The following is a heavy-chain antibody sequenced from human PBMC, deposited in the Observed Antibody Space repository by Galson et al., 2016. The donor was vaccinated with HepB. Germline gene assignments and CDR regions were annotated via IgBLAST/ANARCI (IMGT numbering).Heavy chain of an antibody. J-gene: IGHJ4*02. CDR2: IYWDDDK. D-gene: IGHD2-8*01. CDR3: GHQEGVRDFDY. V-gene: IGHV2-5*02. Sequence: PALVKPTQTLTLTCTLSGLSLSTRGAAVGWIRQPPGKSLEWLALIYWDDDKRYTPSLESRLTIIKDISKNQVVLTLTDMDPVDTATYYCGHQEGVRDFDYWGQGTLVTVSS. CDR1: GLSLSTRGAA.